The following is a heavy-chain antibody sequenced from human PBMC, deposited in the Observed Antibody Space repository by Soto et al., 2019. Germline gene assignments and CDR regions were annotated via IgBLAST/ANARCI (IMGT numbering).Heavy chain of an antibody. CDR2: IYYSGST. CDR3: ARGIAAAHFDY. D-gene: IGHD6-13*01. V-gene: IGHV4-31*03. Sequence: QVQLQESGPGLVKPSQTLSLTCTVSGGSISSGGYYWSWIRQHPGKGLEWIGYIYYSGSTYYNPSLQRRVTISVDTSKNQFSLKLSSVTAAATAVYYCARGIAAAHFDYWGQGTLVTVSS. CDR1: GGSISSGGYY. J-gene: IGHJ4*02.